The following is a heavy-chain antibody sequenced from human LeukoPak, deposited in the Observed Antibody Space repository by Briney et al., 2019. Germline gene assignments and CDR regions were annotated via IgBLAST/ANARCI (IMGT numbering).Heavy chain of an antibody. CDR2: INHSGST. CDR1: GGSFSGYY. D-gene: IGHD5-24*01. CDR3: ARARWLLRKPYYYGMDV. V-gene: IGHV4-34*01. Sequence: PSETLSLTCAVYGGSFSGYYWSWIRQPPGKGLEWIGEINHSGSTNYNPSLKSRVTISVDTSKNQFSLKLSSVTAADTAVYYCARARWLLRKPYYYGMDVWGQGTTVTVPS. J-gene: IGHJ6*02.